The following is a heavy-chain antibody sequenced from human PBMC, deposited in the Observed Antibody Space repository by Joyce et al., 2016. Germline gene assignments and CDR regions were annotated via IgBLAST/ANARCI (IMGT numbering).Heavy chain of an antibody. CDR1: GFTFSNYW. J-gene: IGHJ5*02. CDR2: RKQDGRGQ. Sequence: EVQLVESGGGLVQPGGSLRLSCAASGFTFSNYWMYWVRQAPGKGLEWVASRKQDGRGQFYVDSVKGRFAISRDNTKNSLFLHMNSLRAEDTAVYYCTRSMSSVNWFDPWGQGTLVTVSA. CDR3: TRSMSSVNWFDP. V-gene: IGHV3-7*03.